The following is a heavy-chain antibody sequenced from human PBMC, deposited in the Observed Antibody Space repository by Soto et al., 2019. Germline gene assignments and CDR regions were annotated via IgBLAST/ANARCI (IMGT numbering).Heavy chain of an antibody. CDR3: AKDIKIVGATYAFDI. V-gene: IGHV3-66*01. CDR2: IYSGGST. J-gene: IGHJ3*02. D-gene: IGHD1-26*01. Sequence: GGSLRLSCAASGFTASSNYMSWVRQAPGKGLEWVSVIYSGGSTYYADSVKGRFTISRDNSKNTLYLQMNSLRAEDTAVYYCAKDIKIVGATYAFDIWGQGTMVTVSS. CDR1: GFTASSNY.